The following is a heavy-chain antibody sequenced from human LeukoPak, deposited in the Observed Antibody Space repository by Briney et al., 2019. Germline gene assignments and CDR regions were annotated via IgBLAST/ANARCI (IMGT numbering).Heavy chain of an antibody. D-gene: IGHD2-2*01. CDR1: GFAFSSYW. CDR2: INSDGSST. CDR3: AKDPSYAPLYYFDY. Sequence: SGGSLRLSCAASGFAFSSYWMHWVRQAPGKGLVWVSRINSDGSSTSYADSVKGRFTISRDNAKNTLYLQMNSLRAEDTAVYYCAKDPSYAPLYYFDYWGQGTLATVSS. J-gene: IGHJ4*02. V-gene: IGHV3-74*01.